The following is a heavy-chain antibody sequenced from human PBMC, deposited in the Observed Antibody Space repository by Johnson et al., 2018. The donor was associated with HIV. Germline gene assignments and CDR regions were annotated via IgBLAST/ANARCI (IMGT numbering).Heavy chain of an antibody. J-gene: IGHJ3*02. D-gene: IGHD6-13*01. CDR2: INYNGGSP. Sequence: VRLVASGGGVVRPGGSPRLSCAASGFNVDDDALSWVRQVPGKGLEWVSGINYNGGSPGYAASVRDRFSISRDNAKNSLYLQMDSLRAEDTAVYYCFIAPDAFDIWGQGTMVTVSS. CDR1: GFNVDDDA. V-gene: IGHV3-20*04. CDR3: FIAPDAFDI.